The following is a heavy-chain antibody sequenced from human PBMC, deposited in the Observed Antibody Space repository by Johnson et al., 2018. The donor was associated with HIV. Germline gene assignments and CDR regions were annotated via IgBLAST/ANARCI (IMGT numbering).Heavy chain of an antibody. J-gene: IGHJ3*02. D-gene: IGHD6-6*01. CDR3: ARDQSSRQAFDI. CDR1: GLTFSSYA. Sequence: QMQLVESGGGVVQPGRSLRLSCAASGLTFSSYAMHWVRQAPGKGLEWVAVISYDGSNKYYADSVKGRFTISRDNSKNTLYQQMNSLRAEDTAVYYCARDQSSRQAFDIWGQGTMVTVSS. V-gene: IGHV3-30*04. CDR2: ISYDGSNK.